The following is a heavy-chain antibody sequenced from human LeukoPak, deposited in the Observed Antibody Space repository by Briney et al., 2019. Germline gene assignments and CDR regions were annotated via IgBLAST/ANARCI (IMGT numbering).Heavy chain of an antibody. CDR2: ISSSGGST. Sequence: GGSLRLSCAASGFTFSSHAMSWVRQAPGKGLEWVSAISSSGGSTYYADSVKGRFTISRDNSKNTLYLQMNSLRAEDTAIYYCARHYGSGNYYNYFEKWGQGTLVTVSS. CDR1: GFTFSSHA. D-gene: IGHD3-10*01. J-gene: IGHJ4*02. V-gene: IGHV3-23*01. CDR3: ARHYGSGNYYNYFEK.